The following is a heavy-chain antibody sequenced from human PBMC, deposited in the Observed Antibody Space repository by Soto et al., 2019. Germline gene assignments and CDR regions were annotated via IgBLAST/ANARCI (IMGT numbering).Heavy chain of an antibody. CDR2: IYYSGST. D-gene: IGHD2-15*01. CDR1: GGSISSYY. J-gene: IGHJ5*02. Sequence: PSETLSLTCTVSGGSISSYYWSWIRQPPGKGLEWIGYIYYSGSTNYNPSLKSRVTISVDTSKNQFSLKLSSVTAADTAVYYCARDGRYCSGGSCYSRNWFDPWGQGTLVTVS. V-gene: IGHV4-59*01. CDR3: ARDGRYCSGGSCYSRNWFDP.